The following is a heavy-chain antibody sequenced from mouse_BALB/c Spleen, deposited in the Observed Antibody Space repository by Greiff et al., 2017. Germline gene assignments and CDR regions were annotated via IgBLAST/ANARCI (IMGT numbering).Heavy chain of an antibody. D-gene: IGHD1-1*01. J-gene: IGHJ4*01. V-gene: IGHV2-2*02. Sequence: QVQLQQSGPGLVQPSQSLSITCTVSGFSLTSYGVHWVRQSPGKGLEWLGVIWSGGSTDYNAAFISRLSISKDNSKSQVFFKMNSLQANDTAIYYCARNGGTTVVNDLVLYAMDYWGQGTSVTVSS. CDR3: ARNGGTTVVNDLVLYAMDY. CDR2: IWSGGST. CDR1: GFSLTSYG.